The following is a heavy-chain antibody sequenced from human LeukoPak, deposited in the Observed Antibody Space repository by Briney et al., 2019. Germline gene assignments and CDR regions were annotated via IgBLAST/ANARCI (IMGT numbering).Heavy chain of an antibody. Sequence: GGSLRLSCAASGFTFRSYAMSWVRQAPGKGLEWVSAISSSGGSTYYANSVKGRFTISRDNSKNTLYLQMGSLRAEDMAVYYCARATPSSSRPYYFDYWGQGTLVTVSS. D-gene: IGHD6-13*01. CDR2: ISSSGGST. J-gene: IGHJ4*02. CDR3: ARATPSSSRPYYFDY. CDR1: GFTFRSYA. V-gene: IGHV3-64*01.